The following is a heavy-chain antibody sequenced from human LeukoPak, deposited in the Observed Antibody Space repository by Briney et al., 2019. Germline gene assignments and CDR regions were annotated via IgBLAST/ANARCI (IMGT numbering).Heavy chain of an antibody. Sequence: GRSLRLSCAASGFTFSSYGMHWVRQAPGKGLEWVAVIWYDGSNKYYADSVKGRFTISRGNSKNTLYLQMNSLRAEDTAVYYCARGSRWTTTVYYFDYWGQGTLVTVSS. CDR1: GFTFSSYG. CDR3: ARGSRWTTTVYYFDY. V-gene: IGHV3-33*01. D-gene: IGHD4-17*01. J-gene: IGHJ4*02. CDR2: IWYDGSNK.